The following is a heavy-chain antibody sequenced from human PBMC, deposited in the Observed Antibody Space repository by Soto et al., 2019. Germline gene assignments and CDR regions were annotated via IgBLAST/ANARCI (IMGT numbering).Heavy chain of an antibody. V-gene: IGHV3-33*01. D-gene: IGHD3-22*01. CDR3: ARARYYDSSGYYSAFDY. CDR2: IWYDGSYK. CDR1: GFTFSTYG. Sequence: QVQLVESGGGVVQPGRSLRLSCAASGFTFSTYGITWVRQAPGRGLDWVSVIWYDGSYKFYADSVKGRFTISRDNSKNTLFLQMNSLRAEDTAVYYCARARYYDSSGYYSAFDYWGQGTLVTVSS. J-gene: IGHJ4*02.